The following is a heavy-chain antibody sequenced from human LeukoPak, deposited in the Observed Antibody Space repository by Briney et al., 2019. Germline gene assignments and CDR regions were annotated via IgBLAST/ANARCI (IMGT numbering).Heavy chain of an antibody. CDR3: ARGRIVVVTAISVFDY. V-gene: IGHV4-34*01. J-gene: IGHJ4*02. CDR2: INHSGST. Sequence: PSETLSLTCNVSSGSLRENYWSWIRQSPGKGLEWIAEINHSGSTNYNPSLKSRVTISADTSKNQFSLRLSSVTAADTAVYYCARGRIVVVTAISVFDYWGQGTLVTVSS. D-gene: IGHD2-21*02. CDR1: SGSLRENY.